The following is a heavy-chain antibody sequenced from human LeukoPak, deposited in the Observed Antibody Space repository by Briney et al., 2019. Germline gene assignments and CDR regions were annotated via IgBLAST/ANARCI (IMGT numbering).Heavy chain of an antibody. CDR2: ISYDGSNK. CDR3: AMLGGTRGHDFDY. J-gene: IGHJ4*02. Sequence: PGGSLRLSCAASGFTFSSYGMHWVRQAPGKGLEWVAVISYDGSNKYYADSVKGRFTISRDNSKNTLYLQMNSLRAEDTAVYYCAMLGGTRGHDFDYWGQGTLVTVSS. D-gene: IGHD3-16*01. CDR1: GFTFSSYG. V-gene: IGHV3-30*03.